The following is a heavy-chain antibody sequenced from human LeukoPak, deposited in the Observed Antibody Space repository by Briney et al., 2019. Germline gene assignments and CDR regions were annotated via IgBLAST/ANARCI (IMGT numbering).Heavy chain of an antibody. V-gene: IGHV4-38-2*02. CDR2: IYHSGSV. CDR3: AGTITVTTDY. Sequence: SETLSLTCTVSGYSISSGYYWGWIRQPPGKGLEWIGSIYHSGSVYFNPSLRSRVTISVDTSNNQFSLKLSSVTAADTAVYYCAGTITVTTDYWGQGTLVTVSS. CDR1: GYSISSGYY. J-gene: IGHJ4*02. D-gene: IGHD4-17*01.